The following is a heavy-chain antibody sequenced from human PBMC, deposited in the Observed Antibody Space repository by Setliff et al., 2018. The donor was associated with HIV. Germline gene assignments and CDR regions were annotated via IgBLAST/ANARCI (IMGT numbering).Heavy chain of an antibody. Sequence: GASVKVSCKASGYTFTDYEITWVRQAPGQGLEWMGWISAYNDNANYVQELQGRVTMTTDTSTSTAYMELRSLRSDDTAVYFCARAKTSSYADPWFDPWGQGILVTVSS. CDR1: GYTFTDYE. J-gene: IGHJ5*02. CDR3: ARAKTSSYADPWFDP. D-gene: IGHD3-16*01. CDR2: ISAYNDNA. V-gene: IGHV1-18*01.